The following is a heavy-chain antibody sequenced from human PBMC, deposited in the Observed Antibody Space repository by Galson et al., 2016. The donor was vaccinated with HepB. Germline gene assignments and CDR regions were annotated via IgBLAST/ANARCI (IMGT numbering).Heavy chain of an antibody. CDR1: GYGSTYTFSDYG. Sequence: SVKVSCKASGYGSTYTFSDYGISWVRQAPGQGLEWMGWISTYNGDTKYAQRVQGRLILTTDASTSTAYMELSSLRSDDTAFYYCAREAGYTYGSLGHWGQGTLVTVSS. CDR2: ISTYNGDT. D-gene: IGHD5-18*01. CDR3: AREAGYTYGSLGH. J-gene: IGHJ1*01. V-gene: IGHV1-18*01.